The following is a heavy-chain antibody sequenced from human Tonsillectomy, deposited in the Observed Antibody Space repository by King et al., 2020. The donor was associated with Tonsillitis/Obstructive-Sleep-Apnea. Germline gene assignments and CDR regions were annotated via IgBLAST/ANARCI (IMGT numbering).Heavy chain of an antibody. J-gene: IGHJ4*02. CDR3: ARATTVTTSREFDY. V-gene: IGHV4-34*01. CDR2: INHSGST. CDR1: GGSFSGYY. Sequence: VQLQQWGAGLLKPSETLSLTCAVYGGSFSGYYWSWIRQPPGKGLEWIGEINHSGSTNYNPSLKSRVTISVETSKNQFSLKLSSVTAADTAVYYCARATTVTTSREFDYWGQGTLVTVSS. D-gene: IGHD4-17*01.